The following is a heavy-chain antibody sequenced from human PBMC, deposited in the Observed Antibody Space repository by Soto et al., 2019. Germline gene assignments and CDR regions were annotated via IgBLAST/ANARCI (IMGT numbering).Heavy chain of an antibody. CDR1: GYTFTGHY. D-gene: IGHD5-12*01. CDR2: IGPETGAT. J-gene: IGHJ4*02. CDR3: GRGRSGQIVVFY. V-gene: IGHV1-2*02. Sequence: ASVKVSCKASGYTFTGHYIHWVRQAPEQGPEWMGEIGPETGATRYAQKFRGRVTMARDMSITTVYMELNNLSPDDTAVYYCGRGRSGQIVVFYWGQGTPVTVSS.